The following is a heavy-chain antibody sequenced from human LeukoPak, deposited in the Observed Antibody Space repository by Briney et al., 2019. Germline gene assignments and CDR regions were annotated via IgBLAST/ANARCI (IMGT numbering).Heavy chain of an antibody. Sequence: SETLSLTCTVSGGSISDYYWSWIRQPAGKGLEWIGRVYASGSTYYNPSLKSRVTISVDTSKNQFSLKLSSVTAADTAVYYCAREWVDYGDYHVDPWGQGTLVTVSS. V-gene: IGHV4-4*07. CDR3: AREWVDYGDYHVDP. D-gene: IGHD4-17*01. J-gene: IGHJ5*02. CDR2: VYASGST. CDR1: GGSISDYY.